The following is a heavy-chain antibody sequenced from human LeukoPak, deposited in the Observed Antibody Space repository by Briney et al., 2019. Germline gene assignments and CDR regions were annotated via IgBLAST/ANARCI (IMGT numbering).Heavy chain of an antibody. CDR2: INHGGGT. CDR1: GGSFSGYY. Sequence: SETLSLTCAVYGGSFSGYYWSWIRQPPGKGLEWIGEINHGGGTNYNPSLKSRVTISVGTSKNQFSLKLSSVTAADTAVYYCARGRTGTIYDYYGMDVWGQGTTVTVSS. D-gene: IGHD1-7*01. J-gene: IGHJ6*02. V-gene: IGHV4-34*01. CDR3: ARGRTGTIYDYYGMDV.